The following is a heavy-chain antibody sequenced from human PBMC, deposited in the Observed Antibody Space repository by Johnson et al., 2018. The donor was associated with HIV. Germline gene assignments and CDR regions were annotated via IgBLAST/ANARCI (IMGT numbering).Heavy chain of an antibody. Sequence: QVQLVESGGGLVKPGGSLRLSCAASGFTFSSYAMHWVRQAPGKGLEWVAVISYDGSNKYYADSVKGRFTISRDNSKNMLYLQMNSLRAEDTAVYYCAKEYLGRWAHDYYDSSGSDDAFDIWGQGTMVTVSS. V-gene: IGHV3-30*04. CDR3: AKEYLGRWAHDYYDSSGSDDAFDI. CDR1: GFTFSSYA. CDR2: ISYDGSNK. J-gene: IGHJ3*02. D-gene: IGHD3-22*01.